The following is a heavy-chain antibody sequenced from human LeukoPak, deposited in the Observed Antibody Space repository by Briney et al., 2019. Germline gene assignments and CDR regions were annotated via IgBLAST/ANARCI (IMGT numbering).Heavy chain of an antibody. Sequence: PSETLSLTCTVSGGSISNSGYYWGWIRQPPGKGLEWIGSIYYTGNTYYNPSLNSRVTISVDTSKNQFSLKLSSVTDADTAIYYCARLTSGWYVVYWGQGTLVTVSS. CDR2: IYYTGNT. CDR1: GGSISNSGYY. CDR3: ARLTSGWYVVY. D-gene: IGHD6-19*01. J-gene: IGHJ4*02. V-gene: IGHV4-39*01.